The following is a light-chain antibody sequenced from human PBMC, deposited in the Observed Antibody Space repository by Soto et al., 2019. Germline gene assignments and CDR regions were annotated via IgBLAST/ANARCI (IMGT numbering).Light chain of an antibody. V-gene: IGKV1-12*01. CDR3: QQGNSFPPAFT. Sequence: DIPMTQSPSSVSASVGDRVTITCRASKSISSWVAWYQQKPGKAPKLLIYAASSLQSGVPSRFSGSGSGTGFTLTISSLQPEDFATYYCQQGNSFPPAFTFGPGTKVDIK. CDR1: KSISSW. CDR2: AAS. J-gene: IGKJ3*01.